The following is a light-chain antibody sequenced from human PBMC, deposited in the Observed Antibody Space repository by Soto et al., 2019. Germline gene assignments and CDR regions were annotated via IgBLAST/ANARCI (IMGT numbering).Light chain of an antibody. Sequence: DIQMTQSPSTLSASPGDRVTITCRSSQSISNWLAWYQQKPGRAPKLLIYKASTLESGVPSRFSGSGSGTEFTLTISSLQPDDFAIYYCQQYNDYWTFGQGTKVDIK. V-gene: IGKV1-5*03. CDR3: QQYNDYWT. J-gene: IGKJ1*01. CDR2: KAS. CDR1: QSISNW.